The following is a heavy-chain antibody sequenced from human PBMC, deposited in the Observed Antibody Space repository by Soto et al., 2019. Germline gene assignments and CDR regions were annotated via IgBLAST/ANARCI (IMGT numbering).Heavy chain of an antibody. CDR1: GFTFSSYD. J-gene: IGHJ6*02. V-gene: IGHV3-13*01. Sequence: EVQLVESGGGLVQPRGSLRLSCAASGFTFSSYDMHWVRQATGKGLEWVSAIGTAGDTYYPGSVKGRFTISRENAKNSLYLQMNSLRAGDTAVYYCARSCSGGRCYLYHHYGMDVWGQGTTVTVSS. CDR2: IGTAGDT. CDR3: ARSCSGGRCYLYHHYGMDV. D-gene: IGHD2-15*01.